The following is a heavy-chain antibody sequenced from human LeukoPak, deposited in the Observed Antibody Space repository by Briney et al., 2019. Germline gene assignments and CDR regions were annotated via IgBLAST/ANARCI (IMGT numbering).Heavy chain of an antibody. CDR2: IFSNDEK. CDR3: ARKAWDNWYFDL. V-gene: IGHV2-26*01. J-gene: IGHJ2*01. CDR1: GFSLSNTGMA. Sequence: SGPVLVKPTETLTLTCTVSGFSLSNTGMAVSWIRQPPGKALEWLAQIFSNDEKSYTTSLQSRLTISKDTSKSQVVLTMTNMDPVDTATYHCARKAWDNWYFDLWGRGTLVTVSS. D-gene: IGHD1-26*01.